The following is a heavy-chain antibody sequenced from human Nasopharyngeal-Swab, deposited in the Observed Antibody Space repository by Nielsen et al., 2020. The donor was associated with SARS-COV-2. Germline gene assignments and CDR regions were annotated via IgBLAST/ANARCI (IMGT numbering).Heavy chain of an antibody. V-gene: IGHV3-23*01. D-gene: IGHD3-10*01. Sequence: GGSLRLSCAASGFTFSSYAMSWVRQAPGKGLEWVSAISGSGGSTHYADSVKGRFTISRDNSKNTLYLQMNSLRAEDTAVYYCARDLGSRFGEMYLYYFDYWGQGTLVTVSS. CDR3: ARDLGSRFGEMYLYYFDY. J-gene: IGHJ4*02. CDR1: GFTFSSYA. CDR2: ISGSGGST.